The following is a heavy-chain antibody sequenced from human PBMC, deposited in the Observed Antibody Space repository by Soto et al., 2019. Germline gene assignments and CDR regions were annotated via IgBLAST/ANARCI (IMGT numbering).Heavy chain of an antibody. CDR1: GGSISSRTYY. CDR3: ARHPVGTPAQPFYSDS. J-gene: IGHJ4*02. D-gene: IGHD1-26*01. CDR2: IYYGGST. Sequence: SETLSLTCTVYGGSISSRTYYWGWIRQPPGKGLEWIGSIYYGGSTYYNWSLKSRVTISVETSKNQFSLKLNSVTAADTAVYYCARHPVGTPAQPFYSDSWGPGTLVTVSS. V-gene: IGHV4-39*01.